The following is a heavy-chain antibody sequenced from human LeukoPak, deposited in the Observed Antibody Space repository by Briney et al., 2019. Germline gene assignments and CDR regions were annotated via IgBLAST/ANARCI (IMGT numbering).Heavy chain of an antibody. CDR3: ARAPLVDSSGYYYFIWYYFDY. CDR2: MSPKSGNT. Sequence: ASVKVSCKASGYTFTNYDINWVRQASGQGLEWMGWMSPKSGNTGYAQKFQGRVTITADESTSTAYMELSSLRSEDTAVYYCARAPLVDSSGYYYFIWYYFDYWGQGTLVIVSS. CDR1: GYTFTNYD. D-gene: IGHD3-22*01. V-gene: IGHV1-8*03. J-gene: IGHJ4*02.